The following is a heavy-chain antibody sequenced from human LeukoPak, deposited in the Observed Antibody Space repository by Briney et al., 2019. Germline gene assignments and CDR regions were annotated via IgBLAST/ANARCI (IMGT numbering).Heavy chain of an antibody. CDR2: MNPNSGNT. CDR1: GYTFTSYD. J-gene: IGHJ5*02. CDR3: ARDMKRSRARWENLGFDP. D-gene: IGHD1-26*01. Sequence: ASVKVSCKASGYTFTSYDINWVRQATGQGLEWMGWMNPNSGNTGYAQKFQGRVTMTTDTSTSTAYMELRSLRSDDTAMYYCARDMKRSRARWENLGFDPWGQGTLVTVSS. V-gene: IGHV1-8*01.